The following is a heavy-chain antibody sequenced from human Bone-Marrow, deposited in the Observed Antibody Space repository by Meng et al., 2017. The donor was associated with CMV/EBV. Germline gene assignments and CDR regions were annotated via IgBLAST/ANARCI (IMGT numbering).Heavy chain of an antibody. CDR1: RFIFSNYA. CDR2: IKSKTDGGTT. J-gene: IGHJ4*02. V-gene: IGHV3-15*01. D-gene: IGHD2-21*01. Sequence: GGSLRLSCAASRFIFSNYAMHWVRQAPGKGLEWVGRIKSKTDGGTTDYAAPVKGRFTISRDDSKNTLYLQMNSLKTEDTAVYYCTTDLWVNCDYWGQGNLVNVDS. CDR3: TTDLWVNCDY.